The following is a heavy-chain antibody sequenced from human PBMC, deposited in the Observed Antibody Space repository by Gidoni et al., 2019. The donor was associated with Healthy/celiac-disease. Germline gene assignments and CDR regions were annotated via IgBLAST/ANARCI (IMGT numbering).Heavy chain of an antibody. CDR3: AREAGATGWFDP. D-gene: IGHD1-26*01. Sequence: QVQLQESGPGLVKPSETLYLTCTVSGSSVSSGSYYWSWIRQPPGKGLEWIGYIYYSGSTNYNPSLKSRVTISVDTSKNQFSLKLSSVTAADTAVYYCAREAGATGWFDPWGQGTLVTVSS. V-gene: IGHV4-61*01. J-gene: IGHJ5*02. CDR2: IYYSGST. CDR1: GSSVSSGSYY.